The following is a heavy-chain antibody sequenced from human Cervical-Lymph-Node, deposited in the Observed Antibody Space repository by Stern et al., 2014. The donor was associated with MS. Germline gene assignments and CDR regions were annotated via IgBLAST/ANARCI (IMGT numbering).Heavy chain of an antibody. CDR2: IWYDGSNP. CDR1: GFSFSRYA. D-gene: IGHD6-13*01. CDR3: ASAYSSSHYYFDY. V-gene: IGHV3-33*01. Sequence: VQLAESGGGVVQPGRSLRLSCAASGFSFSRYAMHWVRQAPGKGLEWVALIWYDGSNPYYAYSVTGRFTISRDNFKNTLYLQMNSLRAEDTAVYYCASAYSSSHYYFDYWGQGTLVTVSS. J-gene: IGHJ4*02.